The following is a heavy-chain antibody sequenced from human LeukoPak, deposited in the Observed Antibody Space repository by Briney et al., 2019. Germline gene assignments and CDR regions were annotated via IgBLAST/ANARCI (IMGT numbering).Heavy chain of an antibody. D-gene: IGHD1-26*01. V-gene: IGHV3-48*04. CDR3: AREGWDLNALDI. CDR1: AFTFSTYS. CDR2: ISSRSSNK. J-gene: IGHJ3*02. Sequence: GRSLRLSCAASAFTFSTYSMNSVRQAPGKGLVWVSYISSRSSNKEYADSVKGRFTISRANSKNSLFLQMDSLRAEDSAIYYCAREGWDLNALDIWGQGAMVTVSP.